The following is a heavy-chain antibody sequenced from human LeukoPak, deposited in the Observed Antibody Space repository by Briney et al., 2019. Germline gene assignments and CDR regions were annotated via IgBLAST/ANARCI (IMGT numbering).Heavy chain of an antibody. CDR3: ARDPYSSGWYRNYYYGMDV. D-gene: IGHD6-19*01. J-gene: IGHJ6*02. V-gene: IGHV1-69*04. CDR2: IIPILGIA. Sequence: SVKVSCKASRGTFSSYAISWVRQAPGQGLEWMGRIIPILGIANYAQKFQGRVTITADKSTSTAYMELSSLRSEDTAVYYCARDPYSSGWYRNYYYGMDVWGQGTTVTVSS. CDR1: RGTFSSYA.